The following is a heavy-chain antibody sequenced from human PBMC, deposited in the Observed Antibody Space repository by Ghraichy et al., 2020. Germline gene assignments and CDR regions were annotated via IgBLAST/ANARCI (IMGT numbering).Heavy chain of an antibody. D-gene: IGHD2/OR15-2a*01. Sequence: SETLSLTCTVSGVSIRSPDYFWVWFRQPAGKGLVWVVSAFYSVTDYYNPSLKSRVTVSVDTSKNQFSLKWTSVTAADSGLYFCTRHSSGTLQWYYRGVDVWGKGTTVIVSS. CDR3: TRHSSGTLQWYYRGVDV. J-gene: IGHJ6*04. CDR2: AFYSVTD. CDR1: GVSIRSPDYF. V-gene: IGHV4-39*01.